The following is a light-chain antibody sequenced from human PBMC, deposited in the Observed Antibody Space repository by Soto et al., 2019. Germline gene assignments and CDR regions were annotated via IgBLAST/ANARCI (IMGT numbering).Light chain of an antibody. Sequence: DIVMTQSPDSLAVSLGERATITCRSSQSVLTTDSNNKNYLAWYQHKSGQPPRLLIYWDSTRESRVPDRLSGSGSGTEFTLTISSLQADDEAVYICHQYSSATLPCGAGPKV. CDR1: QSVLTTDSNNKNY. V-gene: IGKV4-1*01. CDR3: HQYSSATLP. J-gene: IGKJ4*01. CDR2: WDS.